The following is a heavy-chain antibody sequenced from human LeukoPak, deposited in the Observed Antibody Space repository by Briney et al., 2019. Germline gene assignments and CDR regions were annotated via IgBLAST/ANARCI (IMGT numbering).Heavy chain of an antibody. CDR3: ARDGSGFYLYYYMDV. CDR2: ISGSGTNT. CDR1: EFTFSNHA. D-gene: IGHD6-25*01. Sequence: PGGSLRLSCAASEFTFSNHAMNWVRQAPGKGLEWVSSISGSGTNTYYADSVKGRFTISRDNAKNILYLQMSSLSAEDTAVYYCARDGSGFYLYYYMDVWGRGTPVTVSS. V-gene: IGHV3-23*01. J-gene: IGHJ6*03.